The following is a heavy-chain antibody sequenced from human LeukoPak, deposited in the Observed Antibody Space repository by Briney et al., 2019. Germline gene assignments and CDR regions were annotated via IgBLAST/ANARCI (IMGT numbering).Heavy chain of an antibody. CDR1: GGSISSSSYY. CDR3: ATVEMATRNAFDI. V-gene: IGHV4-39*07. CDR2: IYYSGST. D-gene: IGHD5-24*01. J-gene: IGHJ3*02. Sequence: SETLSLTCTVSGGSISSSSYYWGWIRQPPGKGLEWIGSIYYSGSTNYNPSLKSRVTISVDTSKNQFSLKLSSVTAADTAVYYCATVEMATRNAFDIWGQGTMVTVSS.